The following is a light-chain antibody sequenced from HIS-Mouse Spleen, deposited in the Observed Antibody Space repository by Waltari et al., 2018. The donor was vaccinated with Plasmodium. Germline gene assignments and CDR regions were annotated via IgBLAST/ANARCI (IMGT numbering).Light chain of an antibody. V-gene: IGLV2-8*01. CDR1: SSDLGGSNY. Sequence: QSALPQPPSASGSPGQSVTISCTGTSSDLGGSNYVSWYQQHPGKAPKLMIYEVSKRPSGVPDRFSGSKSGNTASLTVSGLQAEDEADYYCSSYAGSNNLVFGGGTKLTVL. J-gene: IGLJ2*01. CDR3: SSYAGSNNLV. CDR2: EVS.